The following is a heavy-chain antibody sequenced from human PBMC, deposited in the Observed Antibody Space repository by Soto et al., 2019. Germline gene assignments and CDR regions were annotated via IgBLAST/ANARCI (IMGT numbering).Heavy chain of an antibody. CDR2: IYYSGST. V-gene: IGHV4-31*03. D-gene: IGHD3-10*01. CDR3: ARDDKGYGSRVDY. CDR1: GDSISSGGNY. Sequence: QVQLQESGPGLVKPSQTLSLTCTVSGDSISSGGNYWSWIRQHPGKGLEWIGYIYYSGSTYYNPSLKSRVTISGDTSKNQFSLKLSSVTAADTAVYFCARDDKGYGSRVDYWGQGTLVTVSS. J-gene: IGHJ4*02.